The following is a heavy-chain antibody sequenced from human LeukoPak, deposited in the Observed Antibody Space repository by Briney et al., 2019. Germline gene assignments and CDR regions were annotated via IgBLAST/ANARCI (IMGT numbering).Heavy chain of an antibody. CDR3: AKEKTGWSGVIDS. Sequence: PGGSLRLSCAASGFTFSSYWMHWVRQAPGKGLVWVSRINSDGSSTSYADSVKGRFTISRDNAKNSLYLQMNSLRAEDTGIYYCAKEKTGWSGVIDSWGQGTQVTVSS. V-gene: IGHV3-74*01. CDR1: GFTFSSYW. CDR2: INSDGSST. J-gene: IGHJ4*02. D-gene: IGHD6-19*01.